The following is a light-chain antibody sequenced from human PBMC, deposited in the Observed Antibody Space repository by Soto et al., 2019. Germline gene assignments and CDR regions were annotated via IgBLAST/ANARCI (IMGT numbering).Light chain of an antibody. CDR1: QDISKY. J-gene: IGKJ3*01. V-gene: IGKV1-33*01. Sequence: DIQMTQSPSSLSAPVGDRVTITCQASQDISKYLNWYQQKPGKAPKLLIYDASNLETGVPSRFSGSGSGTDFTFTISSLQPEDIATYYCQQYDNVPGFTFGPGTKVDIK. CDR2: DAS. CDR3: QQYDNVPGFT.